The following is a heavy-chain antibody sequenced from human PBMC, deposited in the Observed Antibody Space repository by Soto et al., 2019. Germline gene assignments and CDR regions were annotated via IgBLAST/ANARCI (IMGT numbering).Heavy chain of an antibody. V-gene: IGHV3-21*01. J-gene: IGHJ4*02. CDR3: AGSLLGYCSGGSCYFDY. CDR2: ISSSSSYI. CDR1: GFTFSSYS. D-gene: IGHD2-15*01. Sequence: EVQLVESGGGLVKPGGSLRLSCAASGFTFSSYSMNWVRQAPGKGLEWVSSISSSSSYIYYADSVKGRFTISRDNAKNSLYLQMNSLRAEDTAVYYCAGSLLGYCSGGSCYFDYWGQGTLVTVSS.